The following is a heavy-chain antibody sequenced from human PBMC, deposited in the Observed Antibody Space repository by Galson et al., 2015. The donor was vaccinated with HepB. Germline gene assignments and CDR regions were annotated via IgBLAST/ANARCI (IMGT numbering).Heavy chain of an antibody. D-gene: IGHD2-21*02. V-gene: IGHV4-59*01. CDR1: GGSISSYY. J-gene: IGHJ3*02. CDR3: ARDSGGGDSNDAFDI. CDR2: IYYSGST. Sequence: ETLSLTCTVSGGSISSYYWSWIRQPPGKGLEWIGYIYYSGSTNYNPSLKSRVTISVDTSKNQFSLKLSSVTAADTAVYYCARDSGGGDSNDAFDIWGQGTMVTVSS.